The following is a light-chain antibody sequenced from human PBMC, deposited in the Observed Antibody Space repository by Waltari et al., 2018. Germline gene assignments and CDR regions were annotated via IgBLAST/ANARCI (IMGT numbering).Light chain of an antibody. Sequence: QTVVTQEPSLSVSPGGTVTLTCALTSGSVSTTSYATWYQQTPGQPPRTLVYKGSSGSSGVPDRFSGSILGNKAALPITGAQADDESNYYCSLYMGSGIWVFGGGTKLTVL. V-gene: IGLV8-61*01. CDR3: SLYMGSGIWV. CDR2: KGS. J-gene: IGLJ3*02. CDR1: SGSVSTTSY.